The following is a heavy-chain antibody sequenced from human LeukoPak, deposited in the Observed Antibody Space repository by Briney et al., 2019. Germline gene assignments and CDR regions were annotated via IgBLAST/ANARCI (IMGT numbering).Heavy chain of an antibody. CDR3: ARRRDLYSGSYYPFDY. CDR2: INPSGGST. J-gene: IGHJ4*02. D-gene: IGHD1-26*01. V-gene: IGHV1-46*01. Sequence: GASVKVSCKASGYTFTSYYMDWVRQAPGQGLEWMGIINPSGGSTSYAQKFQGRVTMTKDMSTSTVYMELSSLRSEDTAVYYCARRRDLYSGSYYPFDYWGQGTLVTVSS. CDR1: GYTFTSYY.